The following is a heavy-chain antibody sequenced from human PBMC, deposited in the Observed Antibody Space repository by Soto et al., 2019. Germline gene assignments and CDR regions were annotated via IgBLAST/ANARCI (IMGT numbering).Heavy chain of an antibody. V-gene: IGHV4-39*02. CDR3: ARERPDGARLDP. D-gene: IGHD6-6*01. CDR1: GDSITSTTYH. Sequence: PSETLSLTCTVSGDSITSTTYHWGWIRQPPGKGLEWIGSIYYAGTTYYSPSLKGRLTISVDPSKNQFSLKLSSVTAADTAVYYCARERPDGARLDPWGQGTLVTVSS. CDR2: IYYAGTT. J-gene: IGHJ5*02.